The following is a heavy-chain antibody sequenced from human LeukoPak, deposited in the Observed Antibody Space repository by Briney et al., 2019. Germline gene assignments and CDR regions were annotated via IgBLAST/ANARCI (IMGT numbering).Heavy chain of an antibody. CDR1: GFTFSSKT. D-gene: IGHD1-26*01. CDR3: ARGGGAPPYYFDL. V-gene: IGHV3-21*01. CDR2: ISSGSEYI. J-gene: IGHJ4*02. Sequence: GGSLRLSCAGSGFTFSSKTMNWVRQAPGKGLEWVSSISSGSEYIYYSDSVKGRFTISRDNAEKSLFLQMNSLRAEDTAVYYCARGGGAPPYYFDLWGQGTPVTVSS.